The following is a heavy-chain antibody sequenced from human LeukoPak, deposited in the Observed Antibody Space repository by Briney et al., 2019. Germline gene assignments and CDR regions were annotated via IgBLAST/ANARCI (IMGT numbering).Heavy chain of an antibody. D-gene: IGHD1-26*01. Sequence: GGSLRLSCAASGFTFSSYAMSWVRQAPGKGLEWVSGISGSGGSTYYADIVKGRFTISRDNSKNTLYLQMNSLRAEDTAVYYCAKDLRGSYCTSYFDYWGQGTLVTVSS. CDR1: GFTFSSYA. CDR2: ISGSGGST. CDR3: AKDLRGSYCTSYFDY. V-gene: IGHV3-23*01. J-gene: IGHJ4*02.